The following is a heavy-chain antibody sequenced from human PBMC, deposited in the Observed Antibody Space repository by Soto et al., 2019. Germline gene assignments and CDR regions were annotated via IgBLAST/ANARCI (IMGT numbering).Heavy chain of an antibody. CDR2: ISYDGSNK. V-gene: IGHV3-30-3*01. CDR3: ARDLDPWGTRAAGMDV. CDR1: GFTFSSYA. D-gene: IGHD3-3*01. J-gene: IGHJ6*02. Sequence: QVQLVESGGGVVQPGRSLRLSCAASGFTFSSYAMHWVRQAPGKGLEWVAVISYDGSNKYYADSVKGRFTISRDNSKNPLYLQMNRLMPEDTAVYYCARDLDPWGTRAAGMDVWGQGTTVTVSS.